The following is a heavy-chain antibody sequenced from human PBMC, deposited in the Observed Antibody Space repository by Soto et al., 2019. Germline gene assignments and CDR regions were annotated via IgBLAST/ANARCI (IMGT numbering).Heavy chain of an antibody. CDR3: ARQGYNWHGKAGYYYYGMDV. V-gene: IGHV5-51*01. Sequence: PVESLTISCQDSGDGFTRYWLVSAPQMPGKGLQGMGIIYPGDSDTRYSPSFQGQVTISADKSISTAYLQWSSLKASDTAMYCCARQGYNWHGKAGYYYYGMDVWGQGTTVTVSS. D-gene: IGHD1-1*01. CDR1: GDGFTRYW. J-gene: IGHJ6*01. CDR2: IYPGDSDT.